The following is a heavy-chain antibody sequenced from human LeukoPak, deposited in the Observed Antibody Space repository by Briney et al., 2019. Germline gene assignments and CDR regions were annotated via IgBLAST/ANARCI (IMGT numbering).Heavy chain of an antibody. CDR2: LSGRSSTI. J-gene: IGHJ4*02. V-gene: IGHV3-48*01. D-gene: IGHD2-2*01. Sequence: GGSLRLSCAASGFTFSDYSMNWVRQAPGKGLEWVSYLSGRSSTIYYADSVKGRFTISRDNAKNSLYLQMNSLRAEDTAVYYCVSCGTTTCIIRFDHWGQGTLVTVSS. CDR1: GFTFSDYS. CDR3: VSCGTTTCIIRFDH.